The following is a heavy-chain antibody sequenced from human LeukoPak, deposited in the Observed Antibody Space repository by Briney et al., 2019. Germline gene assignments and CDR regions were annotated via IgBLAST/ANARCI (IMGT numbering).Heavy chain of an antibody. CDR2: IVVGSGNT. Sequence: ASVTVSCTASGFTFTSSVVQWVRQARGQRLEWIGWIVVGSGNTNYAQKFQERVTITRDMSTSTAYMELSSLRSEDTAVYYCAAELSRPPFDYWGQGTLVTVSS. D-gene: IGHD3-10*01. CDR3: AAELSRPPFDY. CDR1: GFTFTSSV. J-gene: IGHJ4*02. V-gene: IGHV1-58*01.